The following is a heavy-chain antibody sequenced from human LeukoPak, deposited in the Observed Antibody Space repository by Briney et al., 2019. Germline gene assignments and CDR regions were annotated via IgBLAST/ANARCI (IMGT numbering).Heavy chain of an antibody. CDR1: GFTFSSYS. V-gene: IGHV3-21*01. CDR2: ISSSSSYI. Sequence: PGGSLRLSCAASGFTFSSYSMNWVRRAPGKGLEWVSSISSSSSYIYYADSVKGRFTISRDNAKNSLYLQMNSLRAEDTAVYYCAREADTVVVPASDVWGKGTTVTVSS. J-gene: IGHJ6*04. D-gene: IGHD2-2*01. CDR3: AREADTVVVPASDV.